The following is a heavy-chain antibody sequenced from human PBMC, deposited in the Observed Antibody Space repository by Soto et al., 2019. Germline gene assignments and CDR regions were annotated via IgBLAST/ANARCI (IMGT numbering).Heavy chain of an antibody. Sequence: PSQTLSLTCAISGDSVSSDITSWNWIRQSPSRGLEWLGRTYYRSKWFHDYAASVKSRITINPDTSKNQFSLELNSMTPMDTAVYYCARGNALDVWGEGTVVTVSS. D-gene: IGHD3-10*01. CDR2: TYYRSKWFH. V-gene: IGHV6-1*01. CDR3: ARGNALDV. CDR1: GDSVSSDITS. J-gene: IGHJ3*01.